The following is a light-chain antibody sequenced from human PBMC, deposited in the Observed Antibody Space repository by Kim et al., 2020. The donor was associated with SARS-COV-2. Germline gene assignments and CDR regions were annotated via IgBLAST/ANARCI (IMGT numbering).Light chain of an antibody. Sequence: QSALTQPASVSGSPGQSITISCTGTSSDIGGYKYVSWYQQHPGKAPKLMIYDVSKRPSGVADRFSGSKSGNTASLTISGLQAGDEADYYCSSYSSSTGSDVFGTGTKVTVL. CDR2: DVS. J-gene: IGLJ1*01. CDR3: SSYSSSTGSDV. CDR1: SSDIGGYKY. V-gene: IGLV2-14*01.